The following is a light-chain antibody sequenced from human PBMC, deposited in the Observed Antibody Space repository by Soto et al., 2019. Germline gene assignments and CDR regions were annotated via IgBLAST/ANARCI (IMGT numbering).Light chain of an antibody. CDR2: GNS. CDR1: SSNIGACYD. V-gene: IGLV1-40*01. Sequence: QSVLTQPPSVSGAPGQGVTISCTGSSSNIGACYDVHWYQQLPGTAPKLLIYGNSNRPSGVPDPFSGSKSGTSASLAITGIQAEDEADYYCQSYDSSMSVLFGGGTKLTVL. CDR3: QSYDSSMSVL. J-gene: IGLJ2*01.